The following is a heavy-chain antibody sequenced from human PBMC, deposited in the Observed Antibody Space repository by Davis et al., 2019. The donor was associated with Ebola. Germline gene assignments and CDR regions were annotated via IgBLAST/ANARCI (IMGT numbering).Heavy chain of an antibody. J-gene: IGHJ5*02. CDR2: INPNSGGT. V-gene: IGHV1-2*02. D-gene: IGHD3-16*02. CDR3: ARAYDYVWGSYRSNWFDP. CDR1: GYTFTGYY. Sequence: ASVKVSCKASGYTFTGYYMHWVRQAPGQGLEWMGWINPNSGGTNYAQKFQGRVTMTRDTSISTAYMELSRLRSDDTAVYYCARAYDYVWGSYRSNWFDPWGQGTLVTVSS.